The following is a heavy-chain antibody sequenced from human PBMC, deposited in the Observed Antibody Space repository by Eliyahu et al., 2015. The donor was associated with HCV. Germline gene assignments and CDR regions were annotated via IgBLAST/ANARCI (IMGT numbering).Heavy chain of an antibody. CDR2: IWYDGSNK. D-gene: IGHD6-19*01. V-gene: IGHV3-33*08. CDR3: AREAVAGMVGYYYGMDV. CDR1: GFTFSSYG. J-gene: IGHJ6*02. Sequence: QVQLVESGGGVVQPGRSLRLSCAASGFTFSSYGLHWVRQAPGKGVGWVAVIWYDGSNKYYADSVKGRFTISRDNSKNTLYLQMNSLRAEDTAVYYCAREAVAGMVGYYYGMDVWGQGTTVTVSS.